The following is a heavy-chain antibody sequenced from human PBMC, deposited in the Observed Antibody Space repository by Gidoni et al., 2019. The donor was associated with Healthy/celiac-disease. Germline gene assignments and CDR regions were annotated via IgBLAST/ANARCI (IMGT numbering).Heavy chain of an antibody. CDR1: GCTFSSYG. Sequence: QVQLVESGGGVVQPGRSLRLSCAASGCTFSSYGMHWVRQAPGKGLEWVAVIWYDGSNKYYADSVKGRFTISRDNSKNTLYLQMNSLRAEDTAVYYCAREGVAPRAFDIWGQGTMVTVSS. CDR3: AREGVAPRAFDI. D-gene: IGHD2-21*01. V-gene: IGHV3-33*01. CDR2: IWYDGSNK. J-gene: IGHJ3*02.